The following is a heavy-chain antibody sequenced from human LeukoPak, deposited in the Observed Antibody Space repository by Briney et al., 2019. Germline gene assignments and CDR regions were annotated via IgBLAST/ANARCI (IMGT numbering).Heavy chain of an antibody. CDR1: GGTFSSYS. CDR2: IIPIFGTA. Sequence: GASVKVSCTASGGTFSSYSISWVRQAPGQGLGWMGGIIPIFGTANYAQKFQGRVTITADESTSTAYMELSSLRSEDTAVYYCARSKALRLDDIYYWGQGTLVTVSS. D-gene: IGHD3-9*01. CDR3: ARSKALRLDDIYY. J-gene: IGHJ4*02. V-gene: IGHV1-69*01.